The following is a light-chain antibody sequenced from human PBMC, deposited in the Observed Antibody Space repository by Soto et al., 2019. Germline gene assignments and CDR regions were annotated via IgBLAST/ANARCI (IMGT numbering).Light chain of an antibody. CDR1: QSVSTN. CDR2: GAS. Sequence: EIVMTQSPATLSVPPGERATLSCRASQSVSTNFAWYQQRPGQAPRLLFYGASIRATAVPARFTASGSGTEFTLTISSLQSEDFAVYYCQHFGRSPLTFGGGTKVDIK. CDR3: QHFGRSPLT. J-gene: IGKJ4*01. V-gene: IGKV3-15*01.